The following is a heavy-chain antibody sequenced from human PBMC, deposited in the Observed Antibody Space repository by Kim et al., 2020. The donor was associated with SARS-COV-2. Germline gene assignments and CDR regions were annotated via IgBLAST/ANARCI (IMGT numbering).Heavy chain of an antibody. CDR1: GFTFSNAW. CDR2: IKSKTDGGTT. J-gene: IGHJ6*02. Sequence: GGSLRLSCAASGFTFSNAWMSWVRQAPGKGLEWVGRIKSKTDGGTTDYAAPVKGRFTISRDDSKNTLYLQMNSLKTEDTAVYYCTTDLGRRYCSGGSCYFRYYYYGMDVWGQGTTVTVSS. D-gene: IGHD2-15*01. V-gene: IGHV3-15*01. CDR3: TTDLGRRYCSGGSCYFRYYYYGMDV.